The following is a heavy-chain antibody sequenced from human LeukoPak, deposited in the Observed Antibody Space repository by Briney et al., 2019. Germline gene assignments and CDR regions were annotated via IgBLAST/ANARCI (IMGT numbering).Heavy chain of an antibody. CDR3: ARHSRGLGAFDY. Sequence: SETLSLTCTVSGGSISSSSYYWGWIRQPPGKGLEWIGSIYYSGSTYYNPSLKSRVTISVDTSKNQFSLKLSSVTAADTAVYYCARHSRGLGAFDYWGQGTLVTVSS. CDR1: GGSISSSSYY. CDR2: IYYSGST. V-gene: IGHV4-39*01. D-gene: IGHD2-2*01. J-gene: IGHJ4*02.